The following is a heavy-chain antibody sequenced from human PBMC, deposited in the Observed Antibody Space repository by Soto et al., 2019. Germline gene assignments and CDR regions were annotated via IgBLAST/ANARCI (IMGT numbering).Heavy chain of an antibody. J-gene: IGHJ4*02. D-gene: IGHD3-16*02. Sequence: ASVKVSCKASGYIFTTYALHWVRQAPGQRLEWMGWINAGKGNTKYSQKFQDRVTITRDTSASVAYMELSSLASEDTAIYYCARRGTYRWGHFDYWGQGTQVTVSS. CDR2: INAGKGNT. CDR3: ARRGTYRWGHFDY. CDR1: GYIFTTYA. V-gene: IGHV1-3*01.